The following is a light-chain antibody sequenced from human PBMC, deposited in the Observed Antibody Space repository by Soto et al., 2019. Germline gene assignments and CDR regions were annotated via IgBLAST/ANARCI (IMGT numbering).Light chain of an antibody. V-gene: IGKV3-11*01. CDR1: QSVSSY. J-gene: IGKJ2*01. CDR3: QQRSNWPRT. Sequence: EIVLTQSPATLSLSPGERATLSCSASQSVSSYLAWYQQKPGQAPRLRIYDASNRATGIPARFSGSGSGTDFTLPISSLEPEDFAVYYCQQRSNWPRTFGQGTKLEIK. CDR2: DAS.